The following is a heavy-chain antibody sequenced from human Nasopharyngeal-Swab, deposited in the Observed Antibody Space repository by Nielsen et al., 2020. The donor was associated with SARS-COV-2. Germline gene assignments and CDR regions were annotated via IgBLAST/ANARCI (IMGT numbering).Heavy chain of an antibody. CDR3: ARNLRFLEWLAHSPHYYYCGMDV. V-gene: IGHV3-48*03. Sequence: VRQAPGKGLEWVSYISSSGSTIYYADSVKDRFTISRDNAKNSLYLQMNSLRAEDTAVYYCARNLRFLEWLAHSPHYYYCGMDVWGQGTTVTVSS. CDR2: ISSSGSTI. D-gene: IGHD3-3*01. J-gene: IGHJ6*02.